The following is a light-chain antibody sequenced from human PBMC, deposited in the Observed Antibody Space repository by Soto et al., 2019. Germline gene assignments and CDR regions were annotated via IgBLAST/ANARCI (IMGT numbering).Light chain of an antibody. CDR2: GAS. V-gene: IGKV3-20*01. Sequence: EISLTQSPGSLSLSPGERATLSCRASQSVGSTYSAWYQQKPGRAPTLLIYGASSRATAIPSRFSGSGSGTDFTLTIIRLEPEDFAVYYCQQYDSPLGWSFGQGTKVDI. CDR1: QSVGSTY. J-gene: IGKJ1*01. CDR3: QQYDSPLGWS.